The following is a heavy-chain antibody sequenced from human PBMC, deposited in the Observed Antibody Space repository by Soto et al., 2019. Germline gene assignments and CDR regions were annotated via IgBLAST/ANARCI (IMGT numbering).Heavy chain of an antibody. D-gene: IGHD3-10*01. J-gene: IGHJ4*02. CDR2: IFHSGST. V-gene: IGHV4-30-2*01. Sequence: QLQLQESGSGLVTPSQTLSLTCTVSGGSISSGDNSWSWIRQPPGKGLELIGYIFHSGSTYYNPSLRSRVTISVDRSKNQFSLRLSSVTAADTAVYYCACDYGSGSYRFDYWGQGTQVTVSS. CDR1: GGSISSGDNS. CDR3: ACDYGSGSYRFDY.